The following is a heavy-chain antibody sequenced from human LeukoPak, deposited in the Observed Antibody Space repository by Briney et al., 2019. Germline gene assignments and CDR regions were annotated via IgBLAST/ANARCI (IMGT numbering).Heavy chain of an antibody. J-gene: IGHJ5*02. V-gene: IGHV4-39*02. CDR3: ARDIAAAGTDDWFDP. CDR1: GGSISSSSYY. Sequence: SETLSLTCTVSGGSISSSSYYWGWIRQPPGKGLEWIGSIYYSGSAYYNPSLKSRVTISVDTSKNQFSLKLSSVTAADTAVYYCARDIAAAGTDDWFDPWGQGTLVTVSS. D-gene: IGHD6-13*01. CDR2: IYYSGSA.